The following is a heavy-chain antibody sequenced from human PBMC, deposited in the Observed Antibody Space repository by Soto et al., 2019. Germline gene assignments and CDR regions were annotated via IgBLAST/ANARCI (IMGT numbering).Heavy chain of an antibody. V-gene: IGHV1-46*01. D-gene: IGHD3-22*01. Sequence: ASVKVSCKASGYTFTRYYMHWVRQAPGQGLEWMGIINPSGGSTSYAQKFQGRVTMTRDTSTSTVYMELSSLRSEDTAVYYCARDYYDSSGYYSIHFDYRGQGTLVTVSS. CDR1: GYTFTRYY. J-gene: IGHJ4*02. CDR2: INPSGGST. CDR3: ARDYYDSSGYYSIHFDY.